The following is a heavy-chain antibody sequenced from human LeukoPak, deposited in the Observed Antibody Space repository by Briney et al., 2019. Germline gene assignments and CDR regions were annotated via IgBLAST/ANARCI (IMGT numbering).Heavy chain of an antibody. Sequence: ASVKVSCKASGYTFSSYDINWVRQATGQGLEWMGWMNRNSGNTDYAQKFQGRVTMSRDTSISTAYMELSSLRSEDTAVYYCARLPKYSRPLDYWGQGTLVTVSS. CDR2: MNRNSGNT. V-gene: IGHV1-8*02. D-gene: IGHD6-6*01. CDR1: GYTFSSYD. CDR3: ARLPKYSRPLDY. J-gene: IGHJ4*02.